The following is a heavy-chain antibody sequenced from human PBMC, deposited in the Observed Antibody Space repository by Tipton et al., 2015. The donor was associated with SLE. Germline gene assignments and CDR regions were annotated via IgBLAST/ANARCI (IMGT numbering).Heavy chain of an antibody. V-gene: IGHV4-34*01. CDR3: ARGHGAAAPKAY. Sequence: TLSLTCAVYGGSFSGYYWSWIRQPPGKGLEWIGEINHSGSTNYNPSLKSRVTISVDTSKNQFSLKLSSVTAADTAVYYCARGHGAAAPKAYWGQGTLVTVSS. CDR2: INHSGST. D-gene: IGHD6-13*01. J-gene: IGHJ4*02. CDR1: GGSFSGYY.